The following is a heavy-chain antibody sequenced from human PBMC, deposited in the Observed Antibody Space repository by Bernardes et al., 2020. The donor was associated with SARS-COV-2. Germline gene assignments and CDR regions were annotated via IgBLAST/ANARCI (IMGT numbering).Heavy chain of an antibody. CDR1: GFTCSSQA. J-gene: IGHJ4*02. CDR3: AADVK. Sequence: GGSLRLSCAASGFTCSSQAMSGVRQAPGKWLEWVAGIPGSGGRTYYLDSVKGRFTISRDNSKNTLYLQMNSLTAEDTAIYYCAADVKWGQGTLVTVSS. CDR2: IPGSGGRT. V-gene: IGHV3-23*01.